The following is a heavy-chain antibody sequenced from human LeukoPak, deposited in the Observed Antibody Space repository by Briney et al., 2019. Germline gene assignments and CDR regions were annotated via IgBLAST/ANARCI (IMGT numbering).Heavy chain of an antibody. CDR1: GGSISGYY. V-gene: IGHV4-59*01. CDR3: ARDYGDYGWFDP. CDR2: IYYSGST. J-gene: IGHJ5*02. D-gene: IGHD4-17*01. Sequence: SETLSLTCTVSGGSISGYYWSWIRQPPGKGLEWIGYIYYSGSTNYNPSLKSRVTISVDTSKNQFSLKLSSVTAADTAVYYCARDYGDYGWFDPWGQGTLVTVSS.